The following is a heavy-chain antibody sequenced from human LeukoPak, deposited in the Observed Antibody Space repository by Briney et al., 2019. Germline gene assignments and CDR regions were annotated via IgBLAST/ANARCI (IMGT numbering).Heavy chain of an antibody. Sequence: PGGSLRLSCAASGFTVSSNYMSWVRQAPGKGLEWVSVIYSGGSTYYADSVKGRLTISRDNSKNTLYLQMNSLRAEDTAVYYCARDYYDSSGYRHDAFDVWGQGTMVTVSS. CDR3: ARDYYDSSGYRHDAFDV. CDR1: GFTVSSNY. D-gene: IGHD3-22*01. V-gene: IGHV3-53*01. J-gene: IGHJ3*01. CDR2: IYSGGST.